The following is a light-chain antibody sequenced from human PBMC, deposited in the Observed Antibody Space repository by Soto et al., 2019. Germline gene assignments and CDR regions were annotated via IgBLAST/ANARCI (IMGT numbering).Light chain of an antibody. Sequence: ETVMTQSPATLSLSPGESATPSCRASQSVTAVAWYQQRPGQSPRLLIYAESTRATGIPARFSGSGSGTEFTLTISSLQSEDFAVYYCQQYNDWPPITFGQGTRLENK. CDR3: QQYNDWPPIT. CDR1: QSVTA. J-gene: IGKJ5*01. CDR2: AES. V-gene: IGKV3D-15*01.